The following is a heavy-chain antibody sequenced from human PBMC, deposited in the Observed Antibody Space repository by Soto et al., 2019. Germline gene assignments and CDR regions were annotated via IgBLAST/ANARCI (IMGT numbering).Heavy chain of an antibody. Sequence: QVQLQESGPGLVKPSGTLSLTCAVSGGSISSSNWWSWVRQPPGKGLEWIGEIYHSGSTNYNPSLKSRVTLSVDKSKNQFSLKLSSVTAADTAVYSCARVSGRYYYGMDVWGQGTTVTVSS. CDR2: IYHSGST. CDR1: GGSISSSNW. J-gene: IGHJ6*02. D-gene: IGHD1-26*01. V-gene: IGHV4-4*02. CDR3: ARVSGRYYYGMDV.